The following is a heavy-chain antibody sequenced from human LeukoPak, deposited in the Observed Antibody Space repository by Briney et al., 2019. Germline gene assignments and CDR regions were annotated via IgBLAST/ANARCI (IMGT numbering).Heavy chain of an antibody. CDR2: IYYSGST. J-gene: IGHJ4*02. Sequence: SEALSLTCTVSGDSLSSSRYSWSWIRQPPGKGLEWIGYIYYSGSTNYNPSLKSRVTISVDTSKNQFSLKMTSVTAADTAMYYCARLRTAAAGMDYWGQGTLVTVSS. CDR1: GDSLSSSRYS. D-gene: IGHD6-13*01. CDR3: ARLRTAAAGMDY. V-gene: IGHV4-61*01.